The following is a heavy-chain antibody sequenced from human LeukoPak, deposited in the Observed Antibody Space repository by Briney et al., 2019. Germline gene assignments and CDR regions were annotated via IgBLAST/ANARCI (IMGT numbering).Heavy chain of an antibody. J-gene: IGHJ4*02. V-gene: IGHV3-30*02. D-gene: IGHD1-26*01. Sequence: GGSLRLSCAASGFIFTSYGMHWVRQAPGKGLEWVAFIRYDGSIKFYAGSVKGRFTISRDNSRNTLYLQMNSLRAEDTAVYYCAKDSRHRIVGTTTFLDYWGQGTLVTVSS. CDR2: IRYDGSIK. CDR1: GFIFTSYG. CDR3: AKDSRHRIVGTTTFLDY.